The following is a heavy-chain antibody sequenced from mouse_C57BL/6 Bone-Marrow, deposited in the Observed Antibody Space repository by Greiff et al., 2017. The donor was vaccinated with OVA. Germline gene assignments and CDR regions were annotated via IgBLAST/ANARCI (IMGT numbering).Heavy chain of an antibody. J-gene: IGHJ2*01. V-gene: IGHV1-82*01. CDR2: IYPGDGDT. Sequence: VQLVESGPELVKPGASVKISCKASGYAFSSSWMNWVKQRPGKGLEWIGRIYPGDGDTNYNGKFKGKATLTADKSSSTAYMQLRSLTSEDSAVYFCARHEDGYYASYFDYWGQGTTLTVSS. CDR3: ARHEDGYYASYFDY. CDR1: GYAFSSSW. D-gene: IGHD2-3*01.